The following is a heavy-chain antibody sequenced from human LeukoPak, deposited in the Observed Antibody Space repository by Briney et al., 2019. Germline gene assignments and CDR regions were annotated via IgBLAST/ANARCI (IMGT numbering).Heavy chain of an antibody. CDR1: GGSIRSYY. Sequence: TSETLSLTCTVSGGSIRSYYWSWIRQPAGKGLEWIGRIYSSGSTDYNPSLKSRVTISLDTSKNQFSLNLSSVTAADTAVYFCARHRRYNWFDPWGQGTLVTVSS. V-gene: IGHV4-4*07. CDR3: ARHRRYNWFDP. CDR2: IYSSGST. J-gene: IGHJ5*02.